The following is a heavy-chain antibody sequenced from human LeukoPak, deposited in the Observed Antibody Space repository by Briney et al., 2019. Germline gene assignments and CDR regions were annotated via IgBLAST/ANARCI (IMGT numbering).Heavy chain of an antibody. Sequence: GGSLRLSCAASGFTFSSYGMHWVRQAPGKGLEWVAVISYDGSNKYYADSVKGRCTISRDKSKNTVYLQMNSLRAEDTAVYYCAKEAGYSYGFDYWGQGTLVTVSS. CDR2: ISYDGSNK. V-gene: IGHV3-30*18. CDR3: AKEAGYSYGFDY. CDR1: GFTFSSYG. J-gene: IGHJ4*02. D-gene: IGHD5-18*01.